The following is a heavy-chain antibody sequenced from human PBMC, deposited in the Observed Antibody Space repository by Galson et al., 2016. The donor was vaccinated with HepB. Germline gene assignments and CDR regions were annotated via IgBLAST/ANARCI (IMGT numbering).Heavy chain of an antibody. CDR2: ISWKSGSI. J-gene: IGHJ6*02. Sequence: SLRLSCAASGFTFDDHAMHWVRQAPGKGLEWVSGISWKSGSIGYADPVKGRFTISRDNAKNSLYLQMNSLRAEDTALYYCAKGLRFIYHYGMDVRGQGTTVTVSS. CDR1: GFTFDDHA. CDR3: AKGLRFIYHYGMDV. V-gene: IGHV3-9*01.